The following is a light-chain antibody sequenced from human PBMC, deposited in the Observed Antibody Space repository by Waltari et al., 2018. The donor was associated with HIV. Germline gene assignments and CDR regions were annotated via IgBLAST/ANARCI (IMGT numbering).Light chain of an antibody. CDR3: GTWDSSLCAVV. CDR1: SSNIGNNY. V-gene: IGLV1-51*01. J-gene: IGLJ2*01. CDR2: DNN. Sequence: QSVLTQPPSVSAAPGQKVTISCSGSSSNIGNNYVSWYQQLPGTAPKAPIYDNNTRPSGIPDRFSGSKSGTSATLGITGLQTGDEADYYCGTWDSSLCAVVFGGGTKLTVL.